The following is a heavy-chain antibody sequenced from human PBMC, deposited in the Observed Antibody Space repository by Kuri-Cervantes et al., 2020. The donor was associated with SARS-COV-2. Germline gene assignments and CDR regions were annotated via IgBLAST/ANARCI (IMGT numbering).Heavy chain of an antibody. CDR2: VYHTGNT. Sequence: SETLSLTCNVSGYSISSGYYWGWIRQPPGKGLEWIRSVYHTGNTYYNPSLKSRLTISVETSKNQFSLTLSSVTAADTAVYYCARRGRTGEGDTWGQGTLVTVSS. CDR1: GYSISSGYY. D-gene: IGHD7-27*01. J-gene: IGHJ5*02. V-gene: IGHV4-38-2*02. CDR3: ARRGRTGEGDT.